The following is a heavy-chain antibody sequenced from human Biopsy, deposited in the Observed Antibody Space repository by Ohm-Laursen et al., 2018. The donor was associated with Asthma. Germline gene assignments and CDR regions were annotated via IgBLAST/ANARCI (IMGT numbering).Heavy chain of an antibody. J-gene: IGHJ6*02. Sequence: SLRLSCAASGFTVSRDHMFWVRQAPGKGLEWVSVIYSGGTSHTADSVRGRFTISRDFSKNTLHLQMHSLRVEDTAVYYCARFSMCTRTACGPYYIYKMDVWGQGTTVTVSS. CDR2: IYSGGTS. D-gene: IGHD5/OR15-5a*01. CDR3: ARFSMCTRTACGPYYIYKMDV. CDR1: GFTVSRDH. V-gene: IGHV3-53*01.